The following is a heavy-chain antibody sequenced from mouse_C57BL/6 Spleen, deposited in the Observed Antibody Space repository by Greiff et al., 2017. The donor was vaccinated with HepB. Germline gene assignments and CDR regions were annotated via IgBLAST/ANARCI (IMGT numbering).Heavy chain of an antibody. V-gene: IGHV5-9*01. J-gene: IGHJ2*01. D-gene: IGHD2-5*01. CDR2: ISGGGGNT. Sequence: EVQVVESGGGLVKPGGSLKLSCAASGFTFSSYTMSWVRQTPEKRLEWVATISGGGGNTYYPDSVKGRFTISRDNAKNTLYLQMSSLRSEDTALYYCARHTDSKWHYFDYWGQGTTLTVSS. CDR1: GFTFSSYT. CDR3: ARHTDSKWHYFDY.